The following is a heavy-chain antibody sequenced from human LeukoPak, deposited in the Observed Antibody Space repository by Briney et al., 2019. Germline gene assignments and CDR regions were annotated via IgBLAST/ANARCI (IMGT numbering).Heavy chain of an antibody. CDR2: INPNSGGT. CDR1: GYTFTGYY. Sequence: ASVKVSCKASGYTFTGYYMHWVRQAPGQGLEWMGWINPNSGGTNYAQKFQGRVTMTRDTSISTAYMELSRLRSDDTAVYYCARVAEPIGDYVHPGGWFDPWGQGTLVTVSS. D-gene: IGHD4-17*01. J-gene: IGHJ5*02. V-gene: IGHV1-2*02. CDR3: ARVAEPIGDYVHPGGWFDP.